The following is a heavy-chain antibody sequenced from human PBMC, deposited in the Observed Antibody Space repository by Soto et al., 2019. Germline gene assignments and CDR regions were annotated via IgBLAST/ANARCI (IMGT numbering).Heavy chain of an antibody. D-gene: IGHD2-15*01. CDR3: ARHGSCSGSSCYASFDY. V-gene: IGHV4-59*08. CDR2: IYYSGST. Sequence: SETLSLTCTVSGGSISSYYWSWIRQPPGKGLEWIGYIYYSGSTNYNPSLKSRVTISVDTSKNQFSLRLSSVIAADTAVYYCARHGSCSGSSCYASFDYWGQGILVTVSS. J-gene: IGHJ4*02. CDR1: GGSISSYY.